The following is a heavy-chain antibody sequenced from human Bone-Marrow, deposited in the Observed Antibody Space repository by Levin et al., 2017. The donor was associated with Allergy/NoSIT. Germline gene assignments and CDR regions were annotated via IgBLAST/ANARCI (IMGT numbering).Heavy chain of an antibody. J-gene: IGHJ4*02. CDR3: ARASSGFHPFDY. Sequence: SETLSLTCTVSGDSIGRYYWNWIRQSPGKGLEWSGYIYDSGRTSYNPSLKSRVSISLDTSKNQFSLELRSVSAADTAVYYCARASSGFHPFDYWGQGTLVTVSS. D-gene: IGHD3-22*01. V-gene: IGHV4-59*01. CDR1: GDSIGRYY. CDR2: IYDSGRT.